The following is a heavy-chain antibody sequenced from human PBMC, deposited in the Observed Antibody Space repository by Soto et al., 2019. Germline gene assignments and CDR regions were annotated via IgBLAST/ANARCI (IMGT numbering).Heavy chain of an antibody. J-gene: IGHJ4*02. CDR3: ARVYCSGGNCYHLAY. Sequence: GGSLRLSCAASGLSSCSYWMHYLSQATGKGLVWVSRINSDGSSTSYAGSVKGRITISRDNAKNTLYLQMNSLRAENTAVYYCARVYCSGGNCYHLAYWGQGTLVTVSS. V-gene: IGHV3-74*01. CDR2: INSDGSST. D-gene: IGHD2-15*01. CDR1: GLSSCSYW.